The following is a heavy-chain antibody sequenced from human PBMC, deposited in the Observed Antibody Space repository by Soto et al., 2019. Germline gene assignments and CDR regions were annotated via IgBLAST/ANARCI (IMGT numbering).Heavy chain of an antibody. CDR3: ARGKHCSGGRRYLPWLGAFDI. Sequence: PTETLSLTCAVYGGSFSGYYWSWIRQPPGKGLEWIGEINHSGSTNYNPSLKSRVTISVDTSKNQFSLKLSSVTAADTAVYYCARGKHCSGGRRYLPWLGAFDIWGQVTMVTVSS. CDR2: INHSGST. CDR1: GGSFSGYY. V-gene: IGHV4-34*01. D-gene: IGHD2-15*01. J-gene: IGHJ3*02.